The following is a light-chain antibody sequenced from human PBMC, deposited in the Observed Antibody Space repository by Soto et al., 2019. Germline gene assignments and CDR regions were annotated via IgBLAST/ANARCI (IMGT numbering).Light chain of an antibody. CDR3: SSYTSSRGV. CDR2: DAS. Sequence: QSVLTQPASVSGSPGQWVTISCSGTSIDVGGHNYVSWYQQHPGKAPKLMIYDASNRPSGVSNRFSGSKSGNTASLTISGLQAEDEADYYCSSYTSSRGVFGPGTKVTVL. J-gene: IGLJ1*01. V-gene: IGLV2-14*01. CDR1: SIDVGGHNY.